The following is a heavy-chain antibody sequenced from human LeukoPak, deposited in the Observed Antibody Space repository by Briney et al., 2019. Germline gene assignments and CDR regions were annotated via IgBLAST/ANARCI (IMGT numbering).Heavy chain of an antibody. CDR3: AREESRIAARPFDY. CDR2: ISSSSSYI. D-gene: IGHD6-6*01. Sequence: PGGSLRLSCAASGFTFSSYSMNWVRQAPGKGLEWVSSISSSSSYIYYADSVKGRFTISRDNAKNSLYLQMNSLRAEDTAVYYCAREESRIAARPFDYWGQGTLVTVSS. J-gene: IGHJ4*02. V-gene: IGHV3-21*01. CDR1: GFTFSSYS.